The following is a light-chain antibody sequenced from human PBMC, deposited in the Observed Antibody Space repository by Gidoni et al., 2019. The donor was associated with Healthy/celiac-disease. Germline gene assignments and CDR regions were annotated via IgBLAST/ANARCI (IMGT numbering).Light chain of an antibody. V-gene: IGKV1-5*03. J-gene: IGKJ2*01. Sequence: DIKLTQSPSTLSASVGDRVTITCRASQGISSWLAWYQQKPGKAPNLLIYKASSLGSGVPSRFSGSGSGTEFSLTISSLQHDDFATYYCQQYNSYSEYTFGQGTKLEIK. CDR1: QGISSW. CDR3: QQYNSYSEYT. CDR2: KAS.